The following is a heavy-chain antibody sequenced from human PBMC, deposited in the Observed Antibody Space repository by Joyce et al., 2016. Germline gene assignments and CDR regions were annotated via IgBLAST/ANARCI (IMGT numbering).Heavy chain of an antibody. CDR3: ARGGRCESGDCHLNDWYFDL. V-gene: IGHV4-34*01. D-gene: IGHD2-21*02. Sequence: QVQLQQWGAGLSKPSETLSLTCAVYGGPFSGYYWSWIRQPPGKGLAWIGEIVHSGNTNYNPSLKSRVTISVETSKNQFSLKLSSVTAADTAVYYCARGGRCESGDCHLNDWYFDLWGHGTLVTVSS. CDR2: IVHSGNT. J-gene: IGHJ2*01. CDR1: GGPFSGYY.